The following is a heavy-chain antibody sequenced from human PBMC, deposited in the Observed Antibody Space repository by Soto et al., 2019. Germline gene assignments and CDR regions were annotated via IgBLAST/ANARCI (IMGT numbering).Heavy chain of an antibody. V-gene: IGHV3-23*01. CDR3: AKDHEGGDILTGYYLGY. CDR2: ISGSGGST. J-gene: IGHJ4*02. Sequence: GGSLRLSCAASGFTFSSYAMSWVRQAPGKGLEWVSAISGSGGSTYYADSVKGRFTISRDNSKNTLYLQMNSLRAEDTAVYYCAKDHEGGDILTGYYLGYWGQGTLVTVSS. CDR1: GFTFSSYA. D-gene: IGHD3-9*01.